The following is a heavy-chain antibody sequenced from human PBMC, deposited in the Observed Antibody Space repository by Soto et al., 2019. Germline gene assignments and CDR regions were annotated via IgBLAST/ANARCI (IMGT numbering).Heavy chain of an antibody. CDR2: INAGSGTT. CDR1: GYTFSAYT. CDR3: ARDTETLGPRANDALDI. J-gene: IGHJ3*02. V-gene: IGHV1-3*01. Sequence: GASVKVSCKATGYTFSAYTMNWVRQAPGQSLEWMGWINAGSGTTKYSQNFQGRVSITRDTSASTVYMEQTGLTSEDTAVYYCARDTETLGPRANDALDIWGQGTMVTVSS. D-gene: IGHD3-3*02.